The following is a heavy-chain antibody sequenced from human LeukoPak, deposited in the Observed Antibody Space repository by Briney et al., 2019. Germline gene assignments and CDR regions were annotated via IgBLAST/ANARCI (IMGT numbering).Heavy chain of an antibody. CDR2: IYDSGST. J-gene: IGHJ3*02. V-gene: IGHV4-59*01. CDR3: ARAWGISDAFDI. CDR1: GGSISSYY. D-gene: IGHD7-27*01. Sequence: SETLSLTCTVSGGSISSYYWSWIRQPPGKGLEWIGYIYDSGSTNYNPSLKSQVTISVDTSKNQFSLKLSSVTAADTAVYYCARAWGISDAFDIWGQGTMVTVSS.